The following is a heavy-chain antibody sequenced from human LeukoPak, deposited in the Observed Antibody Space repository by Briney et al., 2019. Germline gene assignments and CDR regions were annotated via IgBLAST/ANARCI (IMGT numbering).Heavy chain of an antibody. Sequence: GGSLRLSCAASAFTFSSYAMSWVRQAPGKGLEWVSAISGSGGSTYYADSVKGRFTISRDNSKNTLYLQMNSLRAEDTAVYYCAKDYDSSGYYEYYFDYWGQGTLATVSS. CDR2: ISGSGGST. CDR1: AFTFSSYA. J-gene: IGHJ4*02. CDR3: AKDYDSSGYYEYYFDY. D-gene: IGHD3-22*01. V-gene: IGHV3-23*01.